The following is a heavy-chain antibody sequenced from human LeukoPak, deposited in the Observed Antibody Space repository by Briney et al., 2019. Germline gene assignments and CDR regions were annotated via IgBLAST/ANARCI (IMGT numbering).Heavy chain of an antibody. D-gene: IGHD2-2*01. Sequence: SETLSLTCTVSGGSISSYYWSWIRQPPGKGLEWIGYIYYSGSTNYNPSLKSRVTISVDTSKNQFSLKLSSVTAADTAVYYCATRSRCYHDAFDIWGQGTMVTVSS. CDR1: GGSISSYY. CDR2: IYYSGST. J-gene: IGHJ3*02. V-gene: IGHV4-59*01. CDR3: ATRSRCYHDAFDI.